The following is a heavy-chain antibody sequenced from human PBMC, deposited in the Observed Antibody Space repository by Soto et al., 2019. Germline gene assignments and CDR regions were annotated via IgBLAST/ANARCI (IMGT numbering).Heavy chain of an antibody. V-gene: IGHV4-61*01. D-gene: IGHD2-2*01. Sequence: SETLSLTCTVSGGSVSSGSYYWSWIRQPPGKGLEWIGYIYYSGSTNYNPSLKSRVTISEDTSKNQFSLKLSSVTAADAAVYYCARSSTSANYFDYWGQGTLVTVSS. J-gene: IGHJ4*02. CDR3: ARSSTSANYFDY. CDR1: GGSVSSGSYY. CDR2: IYYSGST.